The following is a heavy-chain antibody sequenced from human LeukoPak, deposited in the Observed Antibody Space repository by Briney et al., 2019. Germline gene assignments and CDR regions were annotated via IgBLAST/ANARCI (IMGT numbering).Heavy chain of an antibody. J-gene: IGHJ6*02. CDR3: ARGGIVATIFSHDDMRMRYQMGYGYYYYYCGMDV. CDR1: GGSFSGYY. CDR2: INHSGST. Sequence: PSETLSLTCAVYGGSFSGYYWSWIRQPPGKGLEWIGEINHSGSTNYNPSLKSRVTISVDTSKNQFSLKLSSVTAADTAVYYCARGGIVATIFSHDDMRMRYQMGYGYYYYYCGMDVWGQGTTVTVSS. D-gene: IGHD5-12*01. V-gene: IGHV4-34*01.